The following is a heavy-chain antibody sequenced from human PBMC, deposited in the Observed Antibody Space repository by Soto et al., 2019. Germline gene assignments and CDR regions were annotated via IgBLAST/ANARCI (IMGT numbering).Heavy chain of an antibody. CDR3: ARDGDGSENYFDY. D-gene: IGHD6-25*01. Sequence: GGSLRLSCAASGFTFSSYSMNWVRQAPGKGLEWVSSISSSSTYIYYADSVKGRFTISRDNAKNSLYLQMNSLRAEDTAVYYCARDGDGSENYFDYWGQGVLVTVSS. CDR1: GFTFSSYS. J-gene: IGHJ4*02. CDR2: ISSSSTYI. V-gene: IGHV3-21*01.